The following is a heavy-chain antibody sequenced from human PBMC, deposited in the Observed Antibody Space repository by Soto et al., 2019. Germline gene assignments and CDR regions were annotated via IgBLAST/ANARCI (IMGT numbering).Heavy chain of an antibody. J-gene: IGHJ4*02. Sequence: GGSLILSCAASGFTFSSYAMSWVRQAPGKGLEWVSAISGSGGSTYYADSVKGRFTISRDNSKNTLYLQMNSLRAEDTAVYYCARSMGGGNYFDYWGQGTLVTVSS. D-gene: IGHD2-15*01. CDR1: GFTFSSYA. CDR3: ARSMGGGNYFDY. V-gene: IGHV3-23*01. CDR2: ISGSGGST.